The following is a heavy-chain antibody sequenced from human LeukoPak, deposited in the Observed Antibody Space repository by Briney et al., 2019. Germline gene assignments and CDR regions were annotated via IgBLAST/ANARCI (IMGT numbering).Heavy chain of an antibody. CDR3: ARVGRTPGTEDY. J-gene: IGHJ4*02. CDR1: GFTFSNAW. D-gene: IGHD1-1*01. Sequence: GGSLRLSCAASGFTFSNAWMSWVRQAPGKGLEWVGRIKSKTDGGTTDYAAPVKGRFTISRDDSKNTLYLQMNSLKTDDSAVYYCARVGRTPGTEDYWGQGTLVTVSS. V-gene: IGHV3-15*01. CDR2: IKSKTDGGTT.